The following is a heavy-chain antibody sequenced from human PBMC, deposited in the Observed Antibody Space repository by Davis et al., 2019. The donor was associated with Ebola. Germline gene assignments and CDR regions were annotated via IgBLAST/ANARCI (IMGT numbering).Heavy chain of an antibody. CDR3: TSPLHCSGGSCYSEG. V-gene: IGHV3-73*01. D-gene: IGHD2-15*01. CDR1: GFTFRGSA. J-gene: IGHJ4*02. Sequence: GGSLRLSCAASGFTFRGSAMHWVRQASGKGLEWVSRIRSKANSYATAYAASVKGRFTISRDDSKNTAYLQMNSLKTEDTAVYYCTSPLHCSGGSCYSEGWGQGTLVTVSS. CDR2: IRSKANSYAT.